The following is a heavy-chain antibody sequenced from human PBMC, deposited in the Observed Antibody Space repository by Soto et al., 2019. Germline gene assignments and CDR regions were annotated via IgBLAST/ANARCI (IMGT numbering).Heavy chain of an antibody. CDR3: ARAPSDYYDSSGYYDY. V-gene: IGHV3-53*01. Sequence: GGSLRLSCAASGFTVSSNYMSWVRQAPGKGLEWVSVIYSGGSTYYADSVKGRFTISRDNSKNKLYLQMNSLRAEDTAVYYCARAPSDYYDSSGYYDYWGQGTLVTVSS. J-gene: IGHJ4*02. D-gene: IGHD3-22*01. CDR1: GFTVSSNY. CDR2: IYSGGST.